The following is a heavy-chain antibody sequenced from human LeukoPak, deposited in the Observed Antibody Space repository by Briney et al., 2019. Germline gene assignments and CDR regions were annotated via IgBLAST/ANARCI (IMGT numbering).Heavy chain of an antibody. CDR3: ARGPAYYDILTGYYRPGYYGMDV. D-gene: IGHD3-9*01. CDR1: GGSISSGGYS. Sequence: PSQTLSLTCAVSGGSISSGGYSWSWLRQPPGKGLEWIGYIYHSGSTYYNPSLKSRVTISVDRSKNQFSLKLSSVTAADTAVYYCARGPAYYDILTGYYRPGYYGMDVWGQGTTVTVSS. CDR2: IYHSGST. V-gene: IGHV4-30-2*01. J-gene: IGHJ6*02.